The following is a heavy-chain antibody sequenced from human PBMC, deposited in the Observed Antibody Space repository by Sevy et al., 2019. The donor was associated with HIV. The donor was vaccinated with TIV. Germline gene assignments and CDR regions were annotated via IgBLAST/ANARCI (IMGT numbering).Heavy chain of an antibody. CDR3: AREERSGTTTSFDY. CDR1: GFTFSDYG. CDR2: ICLVGSNK. J-gene: IGHJ4*02. V-gene: IGHV3-33*01. Sequence: GGSLRLSCAASGFTFSDYGMHWVRQAPGKGLEWVEVICLVGSNKYYGDSGKGRFTISRDSSKKTLFLQMNSLRVDDTAVYYCAREERSGTTTSFDYWGQGALVTVSS. D-gene: IGHD1-7*01.